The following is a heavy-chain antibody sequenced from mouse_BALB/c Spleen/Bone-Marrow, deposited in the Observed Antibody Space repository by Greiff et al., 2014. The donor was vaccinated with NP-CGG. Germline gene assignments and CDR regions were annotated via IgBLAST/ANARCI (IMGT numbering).Heavy chain of an antibody. CDR3: ATYYYGSSWGFAY. D-gene: IGHD1-1*01. V-gene: IGHV14-3*02. J-gene: IGHJ3*01. CDR1: GFNIKDTY. CDR2: IDPANGNT. Sequence: VQLQQSGAELVKPGASVKLSCTASGFNIKDTYMHWVKQRPEQGLEWIGRIDPANGNTKYDPKFQCKATITADTSSNTAYLQLSSLTSEDTAVYYCATYYYGSSWGFAYWGQGTLVTVSA.